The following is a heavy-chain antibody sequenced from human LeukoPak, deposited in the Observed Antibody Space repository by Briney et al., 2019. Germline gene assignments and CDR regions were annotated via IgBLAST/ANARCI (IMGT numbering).Heavy chain of an antibody. CDR1: GGTFSSYA. V-gene: IGHV1-2*02. D-gene: IGHD4-11*01. J-gene: IGHJ4*02. Sequence: ASVKVSCKASGGTFSSYAISWVRQAPGQGLEWMGWINPNSGGTNYAQKFQGRVTMTRDTSISTAYMELSRLRSDDTAVYYCAAVTDAIDYWGQGTLVTVSS. CDR2: INPNSGGT. CDR3: AAVTDAIDY.